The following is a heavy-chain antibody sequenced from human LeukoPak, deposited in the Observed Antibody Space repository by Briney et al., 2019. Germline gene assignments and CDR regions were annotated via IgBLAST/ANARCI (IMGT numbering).Heavy chain of an antibody. V-gene: IGHV1-24*01. CDR3: ATAAPRYYDSSGYSTEFAY. CDR1: GYTLTELS. CDR2: FDPEDGET. D-gene: IGHD3-22*01. J-gene: IGHJ4*02. Sequence: ASVKVSCKVSGYTLTELSMHWVRQSPGKGLEWMGGFDPEDGETIYAQKFQGRVTMTEDTSTDTAYMELSSLRSEDTAVYYCATAAPRYYDSSGYSTEFAYWGQGTLVTVSS.